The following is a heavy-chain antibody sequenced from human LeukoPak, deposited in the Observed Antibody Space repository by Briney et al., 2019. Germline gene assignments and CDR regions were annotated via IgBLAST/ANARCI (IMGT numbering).Heavy chain of an antibody. V-gene: IGHV3-48*03. J-gene: IGHJ4*02. CDR3: ATRHDY. Sequence: LPGGSLRLSCAASGFTFCSYAMSWVRQAPGKGLEWVSYISRGGITIYYADSVKGRFTISRDNANNSLYLQMHSLKAEDTAVYYCATRHDYWGQGTLVTVSS. CDR2: ISRGGITI. CDR1: GFTFCSYA.